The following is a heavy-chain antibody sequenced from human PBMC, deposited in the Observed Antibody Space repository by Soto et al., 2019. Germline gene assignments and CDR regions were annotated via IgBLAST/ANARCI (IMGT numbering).Heavy chain of an antibody. CDR3: ARRLRFLEDYFDY. Sequence: SETLSLTCTVSGGSISRGGYYWSWIRQHPGKGLEWIGCIYYSGSTYYNPSLKSRVTISVDTSKNQFSLKLSSVTAADTAVYYCARRLRFLEDYFDYWGQGTLVTVSS. J-gene: IGHJ4*02. CDR1: GGSISRGGYY. CDR2: IYYSGST. V-gene: IGHV4-39*01. D-gene: IGHD3-3*01.